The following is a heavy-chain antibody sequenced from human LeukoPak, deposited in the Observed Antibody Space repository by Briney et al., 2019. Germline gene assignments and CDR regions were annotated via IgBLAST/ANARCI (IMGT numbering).Heavy chain of an antibody. CDR3: AQPGITMIGGV. J-gene: IGHJ6*04. V-gene: IGHV3-48*03. Sequence: GGSLRLSCAASGFTFSSYEMNWVRQAPGKGLEWVSYISSSGSTIYYADSVKGRFTISRDNAKNSLYLQMNSLRAEDTAVYYCAQPGITMIGGVWGKGTTVTISS. D-gene: IGHD3-10*02. CDR2: ISSSGSTI. CDR1: GFTFSSYE.